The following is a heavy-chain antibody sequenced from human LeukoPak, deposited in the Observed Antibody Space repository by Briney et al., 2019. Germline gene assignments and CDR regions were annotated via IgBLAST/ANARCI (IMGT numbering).Heavy chain of an antibody. D-gene: IGHD1-7*01. Sequence: AGSLRLACAASGFTFSSYSMNWVRQAPGKGLEWVSYISSSSSTIYYADSVKGRFTISRDNAKNSLYLQMNSLRAEDTAVYYCARGVNWNYVVDYFDYWGQGTLVTVSS. CDR1: GFTFSSYS. J-gene: IGHJ4*02. CDR2: ISSSSSTI. CDR3: ARGVNWNYVVDYFDY. V-gene: IGHV3-48*01.